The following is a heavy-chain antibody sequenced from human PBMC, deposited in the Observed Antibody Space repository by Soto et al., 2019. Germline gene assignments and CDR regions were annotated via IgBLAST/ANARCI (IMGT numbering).Heavy chain of an antibody. CDR3: ARDPVAATSAFDI. D-gene: IGHD2-15*01. CDR2: IKQDGSEK. V-gene: IGHV3-7*01. CDR1: GFTFSSYW. J-gene: IGHJ3*02. Sequence: GGSLRLSCAASGFTFSSYWMSWVRQAPGKGLEWVANIKQDGSEKYYVDSVKGRFTISRDNAKNSLYLQMNSLRAEDTAVYYCARDPVAATSAFDIWGQGTMVTVSS.